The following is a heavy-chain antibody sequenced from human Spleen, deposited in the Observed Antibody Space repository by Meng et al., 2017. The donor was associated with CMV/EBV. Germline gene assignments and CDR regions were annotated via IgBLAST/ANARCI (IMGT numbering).Heavy chain of an antibody. CDR1: GGSFNGYY. V-gene: IGHV4-34*01. CDR3: ARASHIWFTLGPEGP. J-gene: IGHJ5*02. Sequence: SQTLSLTCAVYGGSFNGYYWTWIRQSPGKGLEWIGEINHSGRPDYNPSLKSRVTISGDTSKNQFSLELSSVTAADTAVYYCARASHIWFTLGPEGPWGQGTLVTVSS. CDR2: INHSGRP. D-gene: IGHD3-10*01.